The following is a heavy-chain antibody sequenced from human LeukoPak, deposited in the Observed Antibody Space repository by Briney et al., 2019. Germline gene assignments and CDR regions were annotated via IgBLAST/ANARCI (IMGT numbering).Heavy chain of an antibody. D-gene: IGHD6-19*01. CDR2: ISYDESNT. J-gene: IGHJ4*02. V-gene: IGHV3-30*04. CDR3: AREATVAGKLYDY. Sequence: PGGSLRLSCAASGFTFSSYAMHWVRQAPGEGLEWVALISYDESNTFYADSVKGRFTISRDNSKNTLYLQMNSLRVEDTAVYYCAREATVAGKLYDYWGQGTLVTVSS. CDR1: GFTFSSYA.